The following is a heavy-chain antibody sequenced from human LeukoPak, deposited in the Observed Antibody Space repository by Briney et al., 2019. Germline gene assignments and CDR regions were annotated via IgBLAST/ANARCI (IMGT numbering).Heavy chain of an antibody. CDR3: AGSHLDSSGYHTFDS. CDR1: GFSFSRYT. CDR2: ISSSSSYI. J-gene: IGHJ4*02. Sequence: GGSLRLSCAASGFSFSRYTMNWVRQAPGRGLEWVSFISSSSSYIYYPDSVKGRFTISRDNAKNSLYLQMNSLRAEDTAVYYCAGSHLDSSGYHTFDSWGQGTLVTVSS. V-gene: IGHV3-21*01. D-gene: IGHD3-22*01.